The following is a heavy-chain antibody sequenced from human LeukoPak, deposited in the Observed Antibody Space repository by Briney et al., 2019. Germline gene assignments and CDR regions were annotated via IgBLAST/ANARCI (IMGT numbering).Heavy chain of an antibody. Sequence: SETLSLTCTVSGGSISSSSYYWGWIRQPPGKGLEWIGSIYYSGSTYYNPSLKSRVTISVDTSKNQFSLKLSSVTAADTAVYYCARLLKHGSYGYWGQGTLVTVSS. CDR3: ARLLKHGSYGY. V-gene: IGHV4-39*01. D-gene: IGHD1-26*01. CDR1: GGSISSSSYY. CDR2: IYYSGST. J-gene: IGHJ4*02.